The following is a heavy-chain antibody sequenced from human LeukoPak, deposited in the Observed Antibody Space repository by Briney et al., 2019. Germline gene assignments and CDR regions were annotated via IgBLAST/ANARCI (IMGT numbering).Heavy chain of an antibody. CDR2: IKQDGSEK. CDR1: GFTFSSYA. D-gene: IGHD4-17*01. J-gene: IGHJ6*03. CDR3: AREFATVTNDRIYYYYYYMDV. Sequence: GGSLRLSCAASGFTFSSYAMSWVRQAPGKGLEWVANIKQDGSEKYYVDSVKGRFTISRDNAKNSLYLQMNSPRAEDTAVYYCAREFATVTNDRIYYYYYYMDVWGKGTTVTVSS. V-gene: IGHV3-7*01.